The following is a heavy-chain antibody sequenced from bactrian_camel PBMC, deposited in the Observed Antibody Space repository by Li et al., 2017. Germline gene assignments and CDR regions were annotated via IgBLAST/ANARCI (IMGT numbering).Heavy chain of an antibody. J-gene: IGHJ4*01. D-gene: IGHD7*01. CDR2: IESDGSVS. CDR1: GYTYSSYC. V-gene: IGHV3S6*01. Sequence: VQLVESGGGSVQAGESLRLSCVVSGYTYSSYCMGWFRQAPGKEREGVAAIESDGSVSYIASVQGRFTITKDNAKNILYLQMNSLKVEDTALYYCAAIKGVVARHTVFMPDTYRYWGHQGTQVTVS.